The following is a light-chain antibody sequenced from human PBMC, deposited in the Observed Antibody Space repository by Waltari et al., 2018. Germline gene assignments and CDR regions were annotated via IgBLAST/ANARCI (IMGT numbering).Light chain of an antibody. CDR2: HAS. J-gene: IGKJ1*01. CDR3: QKYESLPAT. CDR1: ESVSKF. Sequence: EIVLTQSPGTLSLSPGEGVTLSCRASESVSKFLAWYQQKPGQAPRLLIYHASNRASGIPDRFSGSGFGTDFSLTISRLEPEDFAVYYCQKYESLPATFGQGTKVEIK. V-gene: IGKV3-20*01.